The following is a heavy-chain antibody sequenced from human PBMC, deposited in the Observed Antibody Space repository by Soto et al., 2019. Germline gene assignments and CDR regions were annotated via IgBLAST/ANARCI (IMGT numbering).Heavy chain of an antibody. Sequence: PGGSLRHSCAASGFTFISYAMSWVRQATGKGLEWVSAISGSGGSTYYADSVKGRFTISRDNSKNTLYLQMNSLRAEDTAVYYCAKDHTPDYYGSGSYYLFDYWGQGTLVTVSS. CDR3: AKDHTPDYYGSGSYYLFDY. CDR1: GFTFISYA. V-gene: IGHV3-23*01. J-gene: IGHJ4*02. CDR2: ISGSGGST. D-gene: IGHD3-10*01.